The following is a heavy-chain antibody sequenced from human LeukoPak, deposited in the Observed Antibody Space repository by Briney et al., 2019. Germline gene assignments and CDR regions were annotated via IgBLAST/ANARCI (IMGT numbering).Heavy chain of an antibody. Sequence: PGGSLRLSCVASGFTSSSYTMNWVRQAPGKGLEWVSSISSSSSYIYYADSVKGRFTISRDNAKNSLYLQMNSLRVEDTAVYYCARSGRGYEDAFDIWGQGTMVTVSS. CDR2: ISSSSSYI. D-gene: IGHD5-12*01. CDR3: ARSGRGYEDAFDI. J-gene: IGHJ3*02. V-gene: IGHV3-21*01. CDR1: GFTSSSYT.